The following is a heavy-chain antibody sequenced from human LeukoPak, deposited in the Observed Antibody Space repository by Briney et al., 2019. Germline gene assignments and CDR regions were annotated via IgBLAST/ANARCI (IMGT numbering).Heavy chain of an antibody. J-gene: IGHJ4*01. CDR2: ISSSGGTI. CDR1: GFTFITYE. Sequence: PGGSLRLSCAASGFTFITYEMNWVRQAPGKGLEWVSYISSSGGTIYYADSVKGRFTVSRDNAKKSLYLQMNSLRAEDTAVYYCVRGSVLRGYYWGHGTLVTVSS. D-gene: IGHD3-10*01. CDR3: VRGSVLRGYY. V-gene: IGHV3-48*03.